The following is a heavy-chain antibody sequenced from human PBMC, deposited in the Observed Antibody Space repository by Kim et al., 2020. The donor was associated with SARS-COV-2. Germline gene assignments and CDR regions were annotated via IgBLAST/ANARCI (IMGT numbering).Heavy chain of an antibody. D-gene: IGHD2-15*01. Sequence: SSSSSYIYYADSLKGLFTIYRDNAKNSLYLQMNSLRAEDTAVYYCARVVRDWGQGTLVTVSS. CDR3: ARVVRD. V-gene: IGHV3-21*01. CDR2: SSSSSYI. J-gene: IGHJ4*02.